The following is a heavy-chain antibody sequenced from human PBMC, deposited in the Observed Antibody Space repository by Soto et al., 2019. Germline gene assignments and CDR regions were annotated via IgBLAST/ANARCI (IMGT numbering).Heavy chain of an antibody. J-gene: IGHJ5*02. Sequence: SEPLSLTCSVSGGSVTTGRSSWNWIRQSPGKGLEWIAYIYHSGSTYYNPSLRSRVTISVDRSENQFSLKLSSVTAADTAVYYCVRESAASGPNWFDTWGPGTLVTVSS. D-gene: IGHD6-13*01. CDR2: IYHSGST. CDR3: VRESAASGPNWFDT. CDR1: GGSVTTGRSS. V-gene: IGHV4-30-2*06.